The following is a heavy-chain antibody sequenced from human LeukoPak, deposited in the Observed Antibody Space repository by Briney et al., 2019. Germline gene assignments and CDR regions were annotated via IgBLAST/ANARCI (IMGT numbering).Heavy chain of an antibody. Sequence: SQTLSLTCAVSGGSISSGGYYWGWIRQPPGKKLEWIASIYYSGMSFYNPSLKGRVTISEDKSKNQFSLKLSSVTATDTAVYYCARLRDGKWLLEYWGQGTLVTVSS. CDR2: IYYSGMS. CDR3: ARLRDGKWLLEY. CDR1: GGSISSGGYY. V-gene: IGHV4-30-2*03. J-gene: IGHJ4*02. D-gene: IGHD5-18*01.